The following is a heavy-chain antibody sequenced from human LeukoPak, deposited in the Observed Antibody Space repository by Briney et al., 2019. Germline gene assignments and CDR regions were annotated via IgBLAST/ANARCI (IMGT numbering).Heavy chain of an antibody. CDR2: IIPILTLA. Sequence: GASVKVSCKASGGTFSSYTISWVRQAPGQGLEWMGRIIPILTLANYAQKFRGRVTITADKSTSTAYMELSNLRSEDTAVYYCASGPHPMGASYYWGQGTLVTVSS. D-gene: IGHD1-26*01. CDR3: ASGPHPMGASYY. J-gene: IGHJ4*02. CDR1: GGTFSSYT. V-gene: IGHV1-69*02.